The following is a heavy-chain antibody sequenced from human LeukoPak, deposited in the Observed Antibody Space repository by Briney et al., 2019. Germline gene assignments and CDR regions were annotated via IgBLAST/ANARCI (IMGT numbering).Heavy chain of an antibody. V-gene: IGHV3-72*01. J-gene: IGHJ4*02. Sequence: GGSLRLSCAASGVTFSDHYMEWVRQAPGKGLEWIGHTGNKANSYTTEYAASVKGRFSISRDDSKNSLYLQMDSLRAEDTAVYYCAKGIHGSGIDLVYFDNWGQGTLVTVSS. CDR2: TGNKANSYTT. CDR1: GVTFSDHY. D-gene: IGHD3-10*01. CDR3: AKGIHGSGIDLVYFDN.